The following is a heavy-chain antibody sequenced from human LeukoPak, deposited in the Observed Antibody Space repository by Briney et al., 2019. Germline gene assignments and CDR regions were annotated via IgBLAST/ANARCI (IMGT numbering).Heavy chain of an antibody. CDR2: IYTSGST. V-gene: IGHV4-39*07. CDR3: ARVYGSGSYYTFDY. CDR1: GGSISSSSYY. Sequence: SETLSLTCTVSGGSISSSSYYWGWIRQPPGKGLEWIGRIYTSGSTNYNPSLKSRVTMSVDTSKNQFSLKLSSVTAADTAVYYCARVYGSGSYYTFDYWGQGTLVTVSS. J-gene: IGHJ4*02. D-gene: IGHD3-10*01.